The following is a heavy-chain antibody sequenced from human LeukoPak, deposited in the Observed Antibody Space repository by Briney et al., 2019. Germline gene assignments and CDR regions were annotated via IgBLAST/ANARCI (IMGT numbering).Heavy chain of an antibody. Sequence: SETLPLTCAVYGGSFSGYYWSWIRQPPGKGLEWIGEINHSGSTYYNPSLKSRVTISVDSSKNQFSLKLTSVTAADTAVYYCATLGEYYDSSGYYYNWGQGTLVTVSS. D-gene: IGHD3-22*01. CDR2: INHSGST. V-gene: IGHV4-34*01. CDR1: GGSFSGYY. CDR3: ATLGEYYDSSGYYYN. J-gene: IGHJ4*02.